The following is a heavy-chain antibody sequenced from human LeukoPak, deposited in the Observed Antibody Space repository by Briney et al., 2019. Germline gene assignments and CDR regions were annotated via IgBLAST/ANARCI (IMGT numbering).Heavy chain of an antibody. CDR2: ISAYNGNT. Sequence: ASVKVSCKASGYTFTSYGISWVRQAPGQGLEWMGWISAYNGNTNYAQKLQGRVTITTDTSTSTAYMELRSLRSDDTAVYSCARDSGSYPYFDYWGQGTLVTVSS. CDR3: ARDSGSYPYFDY. D-gene: IGHD1-26*01. V-gene: IGHV1-18*01. J-gene: IGHJ4*02. CDR1: GYTFTSYG.